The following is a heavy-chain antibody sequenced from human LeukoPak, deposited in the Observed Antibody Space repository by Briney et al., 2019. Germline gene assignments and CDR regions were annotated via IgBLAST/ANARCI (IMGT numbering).Heavy chain of an antibody. V-gene: IGHV1-18*01. CDR2: ISAYNGNT. J-gene: IGHJ6*03. CDR1: GYTFTSYG. CDR3: ARGSGGAMVSYYHYYYMDV. D-gene: IGHD3-16*02. Sequence: ASVKVSCKASGYTFTSYGISWVRQAPGQGLEWMGWISAYNGNTNYAQKLQGRVTMTTDTSTSTAYMELRSLRSDDTAVYYCARGSGGAMVSYYHYYYMDVWGKGTTVTISS.